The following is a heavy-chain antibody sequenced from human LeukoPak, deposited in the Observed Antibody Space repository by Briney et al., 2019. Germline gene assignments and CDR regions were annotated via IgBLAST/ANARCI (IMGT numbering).Heavy chain of an antibody. CDR3: ARYSQKVSTIGSRDSRFDC. V-gene: IGHV3-7*01. D-gene: IGHD3-10*01. Sequence: GGSLSLSCAASGFTFSSYWMSWVRQAPGKGLEWVANIKEDGSEKYSVDSVKGRFTISRDNAENSLYLQMNSLRAEDTAVYYCARYSQKVSTIGSRDSRFDCWGQGTLVTVSS. CDR2: IKEDGSEK. CDR1: GFTFSSYW. J-gene: IGHJ4*02.